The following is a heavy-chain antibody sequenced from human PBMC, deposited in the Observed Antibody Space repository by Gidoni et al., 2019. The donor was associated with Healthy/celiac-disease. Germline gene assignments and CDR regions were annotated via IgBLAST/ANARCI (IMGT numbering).Heavy chain of an antibody. V-gene: IGHV3-7*01. D-gene: IGHD2-2*01. CDR3: ARDSHTIVVVPAASNVGWFDP. Sequence: EVQLVESGGGLVQPGGSLRLSCAASGFTFSSYWLSWVRQAPGKGLEWVANIKQDGSEKYYVDSVKGRFTISRDNAKNSLYLQMNSLRAEDTAVYYCARDSHTIVVVPAASNVGWFDPWGQGTLVTVSS. J-gene: IGHJ5*02. CDR2: IKQDGSEK. CDR1: GFTFSSYW.